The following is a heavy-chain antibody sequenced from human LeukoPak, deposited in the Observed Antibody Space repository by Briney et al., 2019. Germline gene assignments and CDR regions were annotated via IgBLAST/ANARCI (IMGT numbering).Heavy chain of an antibody. Sequence: PGGSLRLSCAASGFTVSSNYMSWVRQAPGKGLEWVSVIYSGGSTYYADSVKGRFTISRDNSKTTLYLQMNSLRAEDTAVYYCAREAGYSSGWYTYWGQGTLVTVSS. D-gene: IGHD6-19*01. J-gene: IGHJ4*02. CDR1: GFTVSSNY. CDR3: AREAGYSSGWYTY. CDR2: IYSGGST. V-gene: IGHV3-53*01.